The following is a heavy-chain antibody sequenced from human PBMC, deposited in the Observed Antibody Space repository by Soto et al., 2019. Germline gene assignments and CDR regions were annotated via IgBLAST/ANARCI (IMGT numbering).Heavy chain of an antibody. CDR3: ARQGDQYYDFWSGYYPIYYYYYGMDV. Sequence: QVQLVQSGAEVKKPGASVKVSCKASGYTFTSYGISWVRQAPGQGLEWMGWISAYNGNTNYAQKLQGRVTMTTDTSTSTAYMELRSLRYDDTAVYYCARQGDQYYDFWSGYYPIYYYYYGMDVWGQGTTVTVSS. CDR1: GYTFTSYG. CDR2: ISAYNGNT. J-gene: IGHJ6*02. V-gene: IGHV1-18*01. D-gene: IGHD3-3*01.